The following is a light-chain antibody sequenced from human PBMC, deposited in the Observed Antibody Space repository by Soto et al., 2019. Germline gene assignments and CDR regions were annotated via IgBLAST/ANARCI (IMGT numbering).Light chain of an antibody. CDR2: EVS. V-gene: IGLV2-18*02. CDR1: SSDVGSYDR. J-gene: IGLJ2*01. CDR3: SSHTNISPL. Sequence: QSALTQPPSVSGSPGQSVTISCTGTSSDVGSYDRVSWYQQSPGTAPKVIIFEVSNRPSGVPDRFSGSKSGNTASLTISGLQAEDEADYYCSSHTNISPLFGGGTKVTV.